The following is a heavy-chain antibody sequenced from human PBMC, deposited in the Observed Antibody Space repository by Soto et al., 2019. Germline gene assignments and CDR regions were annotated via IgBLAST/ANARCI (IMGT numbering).Heavy chain of an antibody. V-gene: IGHV3-74*01. J-gene: IGHJ4*02. CDR2: INSDGSST. D-gene: IGHD6-13*01. Sequence: EVQLVESGGGLVQPGGSLRLSCAASGFTFSSYWMHWVRQAPGKGLVWVSRINSDGSSTSYADSVKGRFTISRDNAKNTRYLQMNSLRAEDTAVYYCAREGQQLAGPFDYWGQGTLVTVSS. CDR3: AREGQQLAGPFDY. CDR1: GFTFSSYW.